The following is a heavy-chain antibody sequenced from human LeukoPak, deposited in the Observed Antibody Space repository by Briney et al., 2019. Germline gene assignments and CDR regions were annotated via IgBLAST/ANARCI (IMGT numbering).Heavy chain of an antibody. D-gene: IGHD2-21*02. V-gene: IGHV3-23*01. CDR3: AKGRREVVTAIFDY. J-gene: IGHJ4*02. CDR1: GIIFSTYA. CDR2: LSGSGGST. Sequence: GGSLRLSCAASGIIFSTYAMNCVRQAPGKGLEWVSSLSGSGGSTYYADSVKGRFTISRDNSKNTLYLQVNSLRAEDTAIYYCAKGRREVVTAIFDYWGQGTLVTVSS.